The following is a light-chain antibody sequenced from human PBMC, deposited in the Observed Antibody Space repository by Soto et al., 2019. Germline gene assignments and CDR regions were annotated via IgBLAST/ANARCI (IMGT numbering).Light chain of an antibody. CDR3: QQRSDWPGLT. J-gene: IGKJ4*01. Sequence: EIVLTQSPATLSLSPGERATLSCRASQSVSTYLAWYQQKPGQAPRLFIYDASNRATGIPARFSGSGSGTDFTLTISSLEPEDFAVYYCQQRSDWPGLTFGGGTKVEIK. CDR2: DAS. V-gene: IGKV3-11*01. CDR1: QSVSTY.